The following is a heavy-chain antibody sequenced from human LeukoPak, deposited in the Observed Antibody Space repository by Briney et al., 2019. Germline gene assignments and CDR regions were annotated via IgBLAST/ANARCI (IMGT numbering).Heavy chain of an antibody. D-gene: IGHD3-3*01. V-gene: IGHV3-64D*09. J-gene: IGHJ4*02. Sequence: GGSLRLSCSASGFTFSSYAMHWVRQAPGKGLEYVSAISSNGGSTYYADSVKGRFNISRDNSKNTLYLQMSSLRAEDTAVYYCVKFASLSSGYDFWSGYPGGVGYYFDYWGQGTLVTVSS. CDR3: VKFASLSSGYDFWSGYPGGVGYYFDY. CDR1: GFTFSSYA. CDR2: ISSNGGST.